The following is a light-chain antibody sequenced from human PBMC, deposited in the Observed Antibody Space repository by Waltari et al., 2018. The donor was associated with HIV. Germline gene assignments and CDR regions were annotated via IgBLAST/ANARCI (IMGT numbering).Light chain of an antibody. V-gene: IGLV1-51*01. Sequence: QSMLTQPPSVSAAPGQKVTISCSRSSSNLGNDFVSWYQHLPGAAPKLVIYDNDNRPSGIPDRFSGSKAGASATLVITELQTGDEGDYYCGTWDSSLNAGVVGGGTKLTVL. CDR1: SSNLGNDF. CDR2: DND. J-gene: IGLJ3*02. CDR3: GTWDSSLNAGV.